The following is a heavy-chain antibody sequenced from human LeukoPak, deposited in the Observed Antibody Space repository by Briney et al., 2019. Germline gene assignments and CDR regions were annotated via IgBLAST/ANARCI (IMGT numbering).Heavy chain of an antibody. V-gene: IGHV1-18*01. D-gene: IGHD6-19*01. J-gene: IGHJ4*02. Sequence: ASVKVSCKASGYTFTRHGISWLRQAPGQGLEWMGWITGYNGNTDYSQKFQGRVTMTRDTSTSTVYMELSSLRSEDTAVYYCARGDTSYSSGWYATDYWGQGTLVTVSS. CDR2: ITGYNGNT. CDR3: ARGDTSYSSGWYATDY. CDR1: GYTFTRHG.